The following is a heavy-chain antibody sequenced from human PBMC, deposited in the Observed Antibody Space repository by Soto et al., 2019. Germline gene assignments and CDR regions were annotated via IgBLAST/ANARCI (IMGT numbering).Heavy chain of an antibody. D-gene: IGHD4-17*01. CDR3: AREVTPLTTAGYFAL. V-gene: IGHV4-30-4*01. CDR1: GGSISGGVGGLYY. J-gene: IGHJ2*01. Sequence: PSETLSLTCTVSGGSISGGVGGLYYWSWIRQPPGKGLEWIGYIYDSGSTYYNPSLKSRVTISVDTSKNQFSLRLSSVTAADTAVYYFAREVTPLTTAGYFALWGRGTLVPVSS. CDR2: IYDSGST.